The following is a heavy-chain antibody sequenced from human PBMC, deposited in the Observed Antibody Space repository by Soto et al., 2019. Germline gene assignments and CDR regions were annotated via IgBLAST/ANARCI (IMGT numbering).Heavy chain of an antibody. J-gene: IGHJ6*03. D-gene: IGHD3-10*01. CDR1: GYTFTSYA. Sequence: ASVKVSCKASGYTFTSYAMHWVRQAPGQRLEWIGWINAGNGNTKYSQKFQGRVTITRDTSASTAYMELSSLRSEDTAVYYFARDQLWFGELLLPHYYYMDVWGKGTTVTVSS. CDR2: INAGNGNT. CDR3: ARDQLWFGELLLPHYYYMDV. V-gene: IGHV1-3*01.